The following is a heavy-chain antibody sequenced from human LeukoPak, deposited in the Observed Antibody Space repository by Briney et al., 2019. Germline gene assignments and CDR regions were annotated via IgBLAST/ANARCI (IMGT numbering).Heavy chain of an antibody. CDR1: GFTFNDYY. J-gene: IGHJ5*02. Sequence: GGSLRVSCAASGFTFNDYYMSWLRQAQGKGLEWLSYINIGGTNTHYADSVKGRFTISRDNAKKSLYLEMNNLRAEDTAVYYCATDGAGFDTWGQGVLVTVSS. V-gene: IGHV3-11*01. CDR2: INIGGTNT. CDR3: ATDGAGFDT.